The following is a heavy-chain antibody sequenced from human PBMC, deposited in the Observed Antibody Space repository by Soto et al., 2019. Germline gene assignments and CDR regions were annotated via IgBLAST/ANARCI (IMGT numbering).Heavy chain of an antibody. CDR3: ARIVGSSSRNQRGGLYYYYYGMDV. D-gene: IGHD6-6*01. V-gene: IGHV2-26*01. CDR2: IFSNDEK. J-gene: IGHJ6*02. Sequence: SGPTLVNPTETLTLTCTVSGFSLSNARMGVSWIRQPPGKALEWLAHIFSNDEKSYSTSLKSRLTISKDTSKSQVVLTMTNMDPVDTATYYCARIVGSSSRNQRGGLYYYYYGMDVWGQGTTVTVSS. CDR1: GFSLSNARMG.